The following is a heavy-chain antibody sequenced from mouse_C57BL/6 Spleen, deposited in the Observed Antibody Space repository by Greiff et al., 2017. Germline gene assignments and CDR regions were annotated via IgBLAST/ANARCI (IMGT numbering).Heavy chain of an antibody. CDR1: GYTFTDYN. Sequence: EVQLQQSGPELVKPGASVKMSCKASGYTFTDYNMHWVKQSHGKSLEWIGYINPNNGGTSYNQKFKGKATLTVNKSSSTAYMELRSLTSEDSAVYYCAKEGRDWYFDVWGTGTTVTVSS. CDR2: INPNNGGT. D-gene: IGHD3-3*01. J-gene: IGHJ1*03. V-gene: IGHV1-22*01. CDR3: AKEGRDWYFDV.